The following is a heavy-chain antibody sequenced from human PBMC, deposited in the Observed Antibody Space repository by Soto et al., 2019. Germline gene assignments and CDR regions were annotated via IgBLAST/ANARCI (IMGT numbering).Heavy chain of an antibody. Sequence: EVQLVESGGGLIQSGGSLRLSCAASGFTVISNYVSWVRQAPGKGPELVSFTYSGGNTDYVDSVKGRFTTSIDNSKNTLYLEMSNLRAEDTAVYYCARAKRGGFDLWGQGTLVTVSS. V-gene: IGHV3-53*01. CDR3: ARAKRGGFDL. D-gene: IGHD3-16*01. CDR2: TYSGGNT. CDR1: GFTVISNY. J-gene: IGHJ4*02.